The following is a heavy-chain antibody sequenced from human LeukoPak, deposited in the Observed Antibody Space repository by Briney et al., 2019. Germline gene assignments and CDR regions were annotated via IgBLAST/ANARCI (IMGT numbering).Heavy chain of an antibody. CDR2: IYTSGST. CDR1: GGSISRYY. Sequence: PSETLSLTCNVSGGSISRYYWSWIRQPAGKGLEWIGRIYTSGSTNYNPSLKSRVTMSVDTSKNQFSLKLSSVTAADTAVYYCARKDYDSSGYFDYWGQGTLVTVSS. J-gene: IGHJ4*02. V-gene: IGHV4-4*07. D-gene: IGHD3-22*01. CDR3: ARKDYDSSGYFDY.